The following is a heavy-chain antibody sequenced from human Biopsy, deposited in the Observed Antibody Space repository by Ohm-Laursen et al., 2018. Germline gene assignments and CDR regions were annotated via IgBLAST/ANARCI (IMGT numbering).Heavy chain of an antibody. CDR1: GFTFDDYA. D-gene: IGHD4-17*01. J-gene: IGHJ6*02. CDR2: ISWNSDDI. CDR3: AKDLGLNYSDRFLFYYGMDV. V-gene: IGHV3-9*01. Sequence: SLRLSCAASGFTFDDYAMHWVRQVPGRGLEWVSGISWNSDDIGYADSVKGRFTISRDNARNALHLQMNSLRTEDTALYYCAKDLGLNYSDRFLFYYGMDVWGRGTTVTVSS.